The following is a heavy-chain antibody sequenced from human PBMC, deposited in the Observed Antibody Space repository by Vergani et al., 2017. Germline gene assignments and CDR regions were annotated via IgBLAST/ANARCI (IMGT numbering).Heavy chain of an antibody. CDR1: GNRFTAYS. CDR3: ATKTRAGHHPGGD. J-gene: IGHJ1*01. CDR2: INLNNGDT. Sequence: QVQLVQSGAEVKRPGASVKVSCKASGNRFTAYSMHWVREAPGQGLEWMGRINLNNGDTQYAPKFQGRVTMTRDTSISTGYMELNSLRSDDTAVYYCATKTRAGHHPGGDWGQDSLVTVSS. D-gene: IGHD1-14*01. V-gene: IGHV1-2*06.